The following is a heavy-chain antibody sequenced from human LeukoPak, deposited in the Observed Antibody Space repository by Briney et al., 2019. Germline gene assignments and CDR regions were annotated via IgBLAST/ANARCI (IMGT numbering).Heavy chain of an antibody. V-gene: IGHV4-59*01. CDR1: GGSISNYY. CDR2: IYYTGIT. D-gene: IGHD3-10*01. CDR3: ARSQNYYGSGDY. Sequence: SETLSLTCTVSGGSISNYYWSWIRQPPGKGLEWIGYIYYTGITNYNPSLKSRVTISVDTSKNQFSLKLNSVTAADTAVYYCARSQNYYGSGDYWSQGTLVTVSS. J-gene: IGHJ4*02.